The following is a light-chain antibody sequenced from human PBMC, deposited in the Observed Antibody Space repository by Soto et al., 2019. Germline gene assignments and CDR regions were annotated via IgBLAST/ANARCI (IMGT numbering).Light chain of an antibody. J-gene: IGKJ4*01. CDR2: DAS. CDR3: QQRGNWSPLT. V-gene: IGKV3-11*01. Sequence: IVLTQSPATLSLSPGERATLSCRAIQSFTGYLAWYQQKPGQAPRLLIYDASNRATGIPARFSGSGSGTDFTLNISSLEPEDFAVYYCQQRGNWSPLTFGGGTKVDIK. CDR1: QSFTGY.